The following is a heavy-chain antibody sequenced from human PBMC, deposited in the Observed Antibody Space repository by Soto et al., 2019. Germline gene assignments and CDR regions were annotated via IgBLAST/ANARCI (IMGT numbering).Heavy chain of an antibody. D-gene: IGHD2-2*01. Sequence: GGSLRLSCAASGFTFSSYSMNWVRQAPGKGLEWVSSISSSSSYIYYADSVKGRFTISRDNAKNSLYLQMNSLRAEDTAVYYCARVLGCSSTSCYHDAFAIWGQGTMVTVSS. CDR2: ISSSSSYI. J-gene: IGHJ3*02. CDR3: ARVLGCSSTSCYHDAFAI. CDR1: GFTFSSYS. V-gene: IGHV3-21*01.